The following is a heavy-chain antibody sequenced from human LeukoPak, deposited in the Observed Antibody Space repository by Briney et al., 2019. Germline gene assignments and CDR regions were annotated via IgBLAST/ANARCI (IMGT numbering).Heavy chain of an antibody. J-gene: IGHJ4*02. V-gene: IGHV3-30*18. CDR2: ISYDGSNK. Sequence: GRSLRLSCAASGFSFSNYGMHWVRQAPGKGRGWVAVISYDGSNKYYVDSVKGRFTISRDNSKNTLYLQMNSLRAEDTAVYYCAKEYPYYCDYWGQGTLVTVSS. D-gene: IGHD2-2*01. CDR3: AKEYPYYCDY. CDR1: GFSFSNYG.